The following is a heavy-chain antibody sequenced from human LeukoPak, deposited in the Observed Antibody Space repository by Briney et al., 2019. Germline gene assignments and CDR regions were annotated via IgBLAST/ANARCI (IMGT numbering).Heavy chain of an antibody. CDR2: ISSSSSYI. V-gene: IGHV3-21*01. CDR1: GFTFSSYS. Sequence: VGSLRLSCAASGFTFSSYSMNWVRQAPGKGLEWVSSISSSSSYIYYADSVKGRFTISRDNAKNSLYLQMNSLRAEDTAVYYCARDKQLVQGGGVYWGQGTLVTVSS. D-gene: IGHD6-6*01. J-gene: IGHJ4*02. CDR3: ARDKQLVQGGGVY.